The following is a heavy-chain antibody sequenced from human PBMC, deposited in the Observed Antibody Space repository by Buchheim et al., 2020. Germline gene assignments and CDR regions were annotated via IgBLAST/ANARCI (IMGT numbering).Heavy chain of an antibody. V-gene: IGHV4-34*01. J-gene: IGHJ2*01. Sequence: QVQLQQWGAGLLKPSETLSLTCAVYGGSFSGYYWSWIRQPPGKGLEWIGEINHSGDTNYKSSLKSRVTVFVDTSKNQFSLKMSSVTAAVTAVYYCARGNQIKYFDLWGRGTL. CDR2: INHSGDT. CDR1: GGSFSGYY. CDR3: ARGNQIKYFDL.